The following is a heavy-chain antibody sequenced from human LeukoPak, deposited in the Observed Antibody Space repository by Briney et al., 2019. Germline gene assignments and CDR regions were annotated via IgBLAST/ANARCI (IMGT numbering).Heavy chain of an antibody. J-gene: IGHJ4*02. CDR3: AREGYYDSSGYYWTIDY. CDR2: IYYSGST. D-gene: IGHD3-22*01. Sequence: SETLSLTCTVSGGSISSYYWSWIRQPPGKGLEWIGYIYYSGSTNYNPSPKSRVTISVDTSKNQFSLKLSSVTAADTAVYYCAREGYYDSSGYYWTIDYWGQGTLVTVSS. V-gene: IGHV4-59*01. CDR1: GGSISSYY.